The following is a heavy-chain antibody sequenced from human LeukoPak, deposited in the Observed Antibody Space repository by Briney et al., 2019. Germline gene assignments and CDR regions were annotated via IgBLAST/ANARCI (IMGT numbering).Heavy chain of an antibody. Sequence: GGSLRLSCGASGFTFSSYAMHWVRQAPGKGLEWVAVISYDGSNKYYADSVKGRFTISRDNSKNTLYLQMNSLRAEDTAVYYCARDRGTSFDYWGQGTLVTVSS. J-gene: IGHJ4*02. D-gene: IGHD1-7*01. CDR3: ARDRGTSFDY. CDR1: GFTFSSYA. V-gene: IGHV3-30-3*01. CDR2: ISYDGSNK.